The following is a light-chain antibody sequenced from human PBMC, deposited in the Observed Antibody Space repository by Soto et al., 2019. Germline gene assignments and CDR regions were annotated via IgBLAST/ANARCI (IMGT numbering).Light chain of an antibody. CDR2: EAT. CDR3: SSYTAWATWV. J-gene: IGLJ3*02. V-gene: IGLV2-14*01. CDR1: GSDIGGYNY. Sequence: QSALTQPASVSGSPGQSITISCTGTGSDIGGYNYVSWYQQRPGKAPQLMIYEATDRPSGVSNRFSGSKSGNTASLTISELQAEDEADYYCSSYTAWATWVFGGGTKLTVL.